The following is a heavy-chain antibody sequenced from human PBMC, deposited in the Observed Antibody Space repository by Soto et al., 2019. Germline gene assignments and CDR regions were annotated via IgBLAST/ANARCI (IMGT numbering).Heavy chain of an antibody. V-gene: IGHV4-59*08. D-gene: IGHD3-10*01. J-gene: IGHJ6*02. Sequence: QVQLQESGPGLVKPSETLSLTCTVSGGSITNYYCSWFRQPPGKGLEWIGYINYDGYSAYNLSLPRRVPLSMAASKTQFSLSLESVTDTDTAVYYWERHGFGPLHGLVDVWGPGTTVIVSS. CDR2: INYDGYS. CDR3: ERHGFGPLHGLVDV. CDR1: GGSITNYY.